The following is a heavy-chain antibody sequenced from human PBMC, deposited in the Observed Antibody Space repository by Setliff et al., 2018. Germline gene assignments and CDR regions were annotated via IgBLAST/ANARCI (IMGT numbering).Heavy chain of an antibody. CDR1: GYTFTGYY. D-gene: IGHD6-13*01. Sequence: GASVKVSCKASGYTFTGYYMHWVRQAPGQGLEWMGWINPNSGGTNYAQKFQGRVTMTRDTSISTAYMELSRLRSDDTAVYYCARGEGSSSWYDAFDIWGQGTMVTVSS. CDR2: INPNSGGT. V-gene: IGHV1-2*02. J-gene: IGHJ3*02. CDR3: ARGEGSSSWYDAFDI.